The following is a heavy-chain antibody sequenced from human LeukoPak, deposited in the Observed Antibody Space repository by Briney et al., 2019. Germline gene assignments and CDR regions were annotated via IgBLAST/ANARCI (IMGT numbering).Heavy chain of an antibody. CDR1: GGSFSGYY. CDR3: ARDRRNSAGLDY. CDR2: IYYSGST. V-gene: IGHV4-59*01. D-gene: IGHD4-23*01. J-gene: IGHJ4*02. Sequence: SETLSLTCAVYGGSFSGYYWSWIRQPPGKGLEWIGYIYYSGSTNYNPSLKSRVTISVDTSMNQFSLKLSSVTAADTAVYYCARDRRNSAGLDYWGQGTLVTVSS.